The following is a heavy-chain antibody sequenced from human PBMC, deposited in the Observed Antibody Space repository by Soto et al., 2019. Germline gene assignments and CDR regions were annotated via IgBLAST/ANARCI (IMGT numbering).Heavy chain of an antibody. J-gene: IGHJ6*02. D-gene: IGHD5-12*01. V-gene: IGHV3-9*01. CDR2: INWNSETV. CDR3: ARDQDLGGYDLRPMYGLDV. Sequence: GGSLRLSCATSGFTFDDYAMHWVRQIPGKGLEWVSGINWNSETVGYADSVKGRFTISRDSAKNSLYLQMTTLRPEDKALYFCARDQDLGGYDLRPMYGLDVWGQGTTVTVSS. CDR1: GFTFDDYA.